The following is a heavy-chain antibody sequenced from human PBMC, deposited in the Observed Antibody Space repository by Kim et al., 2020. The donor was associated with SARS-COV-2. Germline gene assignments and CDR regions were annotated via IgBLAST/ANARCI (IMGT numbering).Heavy chain of an antibody. CDR3: ARLPF. J-gene: IGHJ6*04. CDR1: GGSVSSGSYY. Sequence: SETLSLTCTVSGGSVSSGSYYWSWIRQPPGKGLEWIAYIYNSGSTDYNPSLKSRVTISVDTSKNQFSLKLTSVTAADTAVYYCARLPFWGGGTTVTVSS. CDR2: IYNSGST. V-gene: IGHV4-61*01.